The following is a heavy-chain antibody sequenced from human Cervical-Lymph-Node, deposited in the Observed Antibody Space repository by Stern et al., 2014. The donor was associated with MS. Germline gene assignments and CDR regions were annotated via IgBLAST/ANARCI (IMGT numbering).Heavy chain of an antibody. D-gene: IGHD4-11*01. CDR1: GYTFTTPNYG. V-gene: IGHV1-18*01. CDR3: ARERLRDFNDYHFDS. J-gene: IGHJ4*02. CDR2: ISSYNCNT. Sequence: VQLVESGPEVRQPGASVRVSCKASGYTFTTPNYGIAWVREAPGRGLEWMGWISSYNCNTVYAQNLQDRVTMTTDTSASTAYMELRSLRSDDTAFYYCARERLRDFNDYHFDSWGQGTLVTVSS.